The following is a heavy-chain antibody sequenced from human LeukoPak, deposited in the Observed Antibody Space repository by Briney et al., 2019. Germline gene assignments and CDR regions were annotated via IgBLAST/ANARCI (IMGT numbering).Heavy chain of an antibody. V-gene: IGHV1-18*01. CDR3: ARDYEPTYGSGSFPFYFDY. CDR2: ISAYNGNT. J-gene: IGHJ4*02. CDR1: GYTFTSYG. D-gene: IGHD3-10*01. Sequence: ASVKVSCKASGYTFTSYGISWVRQAPGQGLEWMGWISAYNGNTNYAQKLQGRVTMTTDTSTSTAYMELRSLRSDDTAVYYCARDYEPTYGSGSFPFYFDYWGQGTLVTVSS.